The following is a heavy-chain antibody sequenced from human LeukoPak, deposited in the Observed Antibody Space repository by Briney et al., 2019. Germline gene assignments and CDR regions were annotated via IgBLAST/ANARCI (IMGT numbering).Heavy chain of an antibody. CDR1: GYTFTGYY. V-gene: IGHV1-2*02. Sequence: ASVKVSCKASGYTFTGYYMHWVRQAPGQGLEWMGWINPNSGGTNYAQKFQGRATMTRDTSISTAYMELSTLRSDDTAVYYCARVRTGAAIDYWGQGTLVTVSS. J-gene: IGHJ4*02. CDR2: INPNSGGT. D-gene: IGHD2-15*01. CDR3: ARVRTGAAIDY.